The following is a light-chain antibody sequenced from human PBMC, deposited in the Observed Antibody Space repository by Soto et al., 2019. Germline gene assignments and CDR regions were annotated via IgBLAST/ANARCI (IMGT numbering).Light chain of an antibody. V-gene: IGKV1-16*02. CDR2: AAT. CDR3: QQYNSYPWT. Sequence: DIQMTQSPSSLYASVGDRVTITCRASQAMYNYLAWFQQKPGKAPKSLIFAATTLQSGVPSKFSGSGSGTDFTLTITNLQPDDFATYYCQQYNSYPWTVGQGTKVDIK. CDR1: QAMYNY. J-gene: IGKJ1*01.